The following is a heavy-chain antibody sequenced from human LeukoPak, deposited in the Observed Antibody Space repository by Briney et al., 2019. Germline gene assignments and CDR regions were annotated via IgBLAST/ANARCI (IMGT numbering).Heavy chain of an antibody. V-gene: IGHV3-48*01. CDR3: ARALGYYYYTDV. Sequence: GGSLRLSCAASGFTFSTDSMNWVRQAPGKGLEWVSYISSSSSTIYYADSVKGRLTISRDNDKNSLYLQMNSLRAEDTAVYYCARALGYYYYTDVWGKGTTVTVSS. D-gene: IGHD3-16*01. J-gene: IGHJ6*03. CDR1: GFTFSTDS. CDR2: ISSSSSTI.